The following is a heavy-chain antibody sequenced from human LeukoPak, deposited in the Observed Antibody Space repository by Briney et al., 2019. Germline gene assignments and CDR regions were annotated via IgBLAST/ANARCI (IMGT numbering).Heavy chain of an antibody. CDR3: ARVPDYYDSSGYYHIGFDY. CDR2: ISAYNGNT. J-gene: IGHJ4*02. D-gene: IGHD3-22*01. V-gene: IGHV1-18*01. Sequence: ASVKVSCKASGYTFTSYGISWVRQAPGQGLEWMGWISAYNGNTNYAQKLQGRVTMTTDTSTSTAYMELRSLRSDDTAVYSCARVPDYYDSSGYYHIGFDYWGREPWSASRQ. CDR1: GYTFTSYG.